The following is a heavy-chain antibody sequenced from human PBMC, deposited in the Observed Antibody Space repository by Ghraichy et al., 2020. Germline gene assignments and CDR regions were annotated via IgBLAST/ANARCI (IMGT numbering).Heavy chain of an antibody. CDR2: IYSSGAT. Sequence: SETLSLTCTVSGGSISGYYWSWIRQPPEKGLEWIGYIYSSGATNYNSSLRSRVTISLDTSKNQFSLKLNSVTAADTAVYYCARFVGCSSGACYGDYNWFDPWGQGILVTVSS. D-gene: IGHD2-2*01. CDR1: GGSISGYY. CDR3: ARFVGCSSGACYGDYNWFDP. J-gene: IGHJ5*02. V-gene: IGHV4-4*09.